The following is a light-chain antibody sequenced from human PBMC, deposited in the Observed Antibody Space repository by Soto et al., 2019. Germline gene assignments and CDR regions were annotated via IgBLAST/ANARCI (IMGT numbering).Light chain of an antibody. CDR2: ASS. Sequence: AIQMTQSPSSLSACVGDRVAISCRASQDIRNTLAWYQQKPGEAPKLLIFASSNLQSGVPSRFSGSGSVTDFTLAITGLQPEAFATYYCLQYYNCQRTFGQWTKVDIK. CDR3: LQYYNCQRT. J-gene: IGKJ1*01. CDR1: QDIRNT. V-gene: IGKV1-6*01.